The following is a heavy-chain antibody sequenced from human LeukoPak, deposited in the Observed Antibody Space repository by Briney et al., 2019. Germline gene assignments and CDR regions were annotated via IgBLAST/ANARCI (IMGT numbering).Heavy chain of an antibody. J-gene: IGHJ4*02. V-gene: IGHV3-23*01. CDR1: GFTFSSYA. CDR3: AKDRVPYYYGSGTNYFDY. Sequence: GSLRLSCAASGFTFSSYAMSWVRQAPGKGLEWVSGISGTGGTTDYADSVKGRFTISRDNSKNTLYLQMNSLRAEDTAVYYCAKDRVPYYYGSGTNYFDYWGQGTLVTVSS. D-gene: IGHD3-10*01. CDR2: ISGTGGTT.